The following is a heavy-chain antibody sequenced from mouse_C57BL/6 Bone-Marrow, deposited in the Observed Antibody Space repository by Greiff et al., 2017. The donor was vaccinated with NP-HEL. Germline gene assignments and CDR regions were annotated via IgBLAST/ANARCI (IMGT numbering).Heavy chain of an antibody. J-gene: IGHJ2*01. Sequence: QVHVKQPGAELVKPGASVKLSCKASGYTFTNYWMPWVKQRPGRGLEWIGRIDPNSGGTKYNEKFKSKATLTVDKPSSTAYMQLSSLTSEDSAVYYCARYYYGSGYFDYWGQGTTLTVSS. V-gene: IGHV1-72*01. CDR2: IDPNSGGT. CDR3: ARYYYGSGYFDY. CDR1: GYTFTNYW. D-gene: IGHD1-1*01.